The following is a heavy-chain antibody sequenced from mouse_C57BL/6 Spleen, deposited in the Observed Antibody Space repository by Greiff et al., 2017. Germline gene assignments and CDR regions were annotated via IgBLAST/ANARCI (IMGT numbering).Heavy chain of an antibody. V-gene: IGHV5-4*03. J-gene: IGHJ2*01. Sequence: EVTLVESGGGLVKPGGSLKTSFAASGFPFSSFAMSWVPPTPEKRLGWVSTIRYGGSYTYYPDNVKGRFTISRDNTKNNLYLQMSHLKYEDTAMYYCASLYDGYYFDYWGQGTTLTVSS. CDR3: ASLYDGYYFDY. D-gene: IGHD2-3*01. CDR2: IRYGGSYT. CDR1: GFPFSSFA.